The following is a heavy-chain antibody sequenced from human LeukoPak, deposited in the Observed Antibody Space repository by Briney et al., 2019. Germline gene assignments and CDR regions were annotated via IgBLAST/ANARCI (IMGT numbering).Heavy chain of an antibody. CDR3: ARAPSSGWYWFDP. V-gene: IGHV4-39*07. CDR1: SGSIRSSSYY. D-gene: IGHD6-19*01. Sequence: SETLSLTCTVSSGSIRSSSYYWGWIRQPPGKGLEWIGNIYYSESTYYNPSLKSRVTISLDTSKNQFSLKLSSVTAADTAVYYCARAPSSGWYWFDPWGQGTLVTVSS. J-gene: IGHJ5*02. CDR2: IYYSEST.